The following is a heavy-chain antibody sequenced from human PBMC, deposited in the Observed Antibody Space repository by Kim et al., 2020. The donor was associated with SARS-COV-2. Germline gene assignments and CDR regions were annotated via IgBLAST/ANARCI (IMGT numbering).Heavy chain of an antibody. J-gene: IGHJ4*02. V-gene: IGHV4-34*01. Sequence: SETLSLTCAVYGGSFSGYYWSWIRQPPGKGLEWIGEINHSGSTNYNPSLKSRVTISVDTSKNQFSLKLSSVTAADTAVYYCAREDSGVTPRVDYWGQGTLVTVSS. CDR2: INHSGST. D-gene: IGHD2-21*02. CDR1: GGSFSGYY. CDR3: AREDSGVTPRVDY.